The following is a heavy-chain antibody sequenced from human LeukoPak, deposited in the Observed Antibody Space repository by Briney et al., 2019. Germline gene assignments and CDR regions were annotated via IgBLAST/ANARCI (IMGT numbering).Heavy chain of an antibody. J-gene: IGHJ3*01. CDR1: GYNFTTYF. CDR3: AREDESSSSEDGDALDV. Sequence: GASVKVSCKASGYNFTTYFIHWVRQAPGQGLEWMGIINPSGGRTYYAQKFQDRVTMTSDTSTRTVYMELSSLKFDDTAFYYCAREDESSSSEDGDALDVWGQGTKVTVSS. V-gene: IGHV1-46*01. D-gene: IGHD6-6*01. CDR2: INPSGGRT.